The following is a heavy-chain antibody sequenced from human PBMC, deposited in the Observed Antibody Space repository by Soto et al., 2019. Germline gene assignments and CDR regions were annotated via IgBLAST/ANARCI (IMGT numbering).Heavy chain of an antibody. CDR2: ISYDGSNK. Sequence: PGGSLRLSCAASGFTFSSYGMHWVRQAPGKGLEWVAVISYDGSNKYYADSVKGRFTISRDNAKNSLYLQMNSLRAEDTAVYYCARDRWRYSSDQNDFDYWGQGTLVTVSS. J-gene: IGHJ4*02. CDR3: ARDRWRYSSDQNDFDY. CDR1: GFTFSSYG. V-gene: IGHV3-30*03. D-gene: IGHD6-19*01.